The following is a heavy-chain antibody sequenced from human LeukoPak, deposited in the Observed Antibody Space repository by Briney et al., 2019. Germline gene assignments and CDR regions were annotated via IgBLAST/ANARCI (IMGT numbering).Heavy chain of an antibody. CDR3: ASAVYGDSSARDYYYGMDV. D-gene: IGHD4-17*01. CDR2: ISTYNGNT. J-gene: IGHJ6*02. CDR1: GYTFTTYG. V-gene: IGHV1-18*01. Sequence: ASVKVSCKASGYTFTTYGISWVRQAPGQGLEWMGWISTYNGNTNYAQKLQGRVTMTTDTSTSTVYMELSSLRSEDTAVYYCASAVYGDSSARDYYYGMDVWGQGTTVTVSS.